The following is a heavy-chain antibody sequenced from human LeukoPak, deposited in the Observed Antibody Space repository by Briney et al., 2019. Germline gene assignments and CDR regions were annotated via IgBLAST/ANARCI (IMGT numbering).Heavy chain of an antibody. D-gene: IGHD6-19*01. V-gene: IGHV4-59*01. Sequence: PSEALSLTCTVSGASISTYYWSWIRQPPGKGLEWIGYLFFGGSTNYNPSLKSRVTISSDTSKNQLSLKLTSVTAADTAVYYCARAGGGWSFDYLGQGTLVTVSS. CDR2: LFFGGST. J-gene: IGHJ4*02. CDR1: GASISTYY. CDR3: ARAGGGWSFDY.